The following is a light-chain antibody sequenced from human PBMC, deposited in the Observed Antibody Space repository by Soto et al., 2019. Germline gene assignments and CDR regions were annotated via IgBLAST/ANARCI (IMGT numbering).Light chain of an antibody. CDR3: QQYNSFIWT. CDR1: QSISSW. V-gene: IGKV1-5*03. Sequence: DIQMTQSPSSLSASVGDSVTIICRASQSISSWLAWYQQKAGKAPKLLISKASNLDSGVPSRFSGSGSGTEFNLTISSLQPEDFATYYCQQYNSFIWTFGQGTKLDIK. J-gene: IGKJ1*01. CDR2: KAS.